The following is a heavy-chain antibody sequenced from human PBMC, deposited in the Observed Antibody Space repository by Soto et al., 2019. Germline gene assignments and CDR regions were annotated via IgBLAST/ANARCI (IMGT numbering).Heavy chain of an antibody. J-gene: IGHJ4*02. Sequence: GGSLRLSCAASGFTFSSYSMNWVRQAPGKGLEWVSSISSSSSYIYYADSVKGRFTISRDNAKNSLYLQMNSLRAEDTAVYYCARGGYSSGWRGFDYWGQGTLVTVSS. CDR2: ISSSSSYI. CDR3: ARGGYSSGWRGFDY. D-gene: IGHD6-19*01. V-gene: IGHV3-21*01. CDR1: GFTFSSYS.